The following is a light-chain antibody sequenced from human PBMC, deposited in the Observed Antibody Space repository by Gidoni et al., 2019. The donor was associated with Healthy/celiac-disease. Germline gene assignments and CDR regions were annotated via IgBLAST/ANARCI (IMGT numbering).Light chain of an antibody. CDR3: QQYNNLPPELT. Sequence: LSCRASQSVSSNLTWYQQKPGQAPRLLIYGASTRATGIPARFSGSGSGTEFTLTISSLQSEDFAVYYCQQYNNLPPELTFGGGTKVEIK. CDR2: GAS. J-gene: IGKJ4*01. CDR1: QSVSSN. V-gene: IGKV3-15*01.